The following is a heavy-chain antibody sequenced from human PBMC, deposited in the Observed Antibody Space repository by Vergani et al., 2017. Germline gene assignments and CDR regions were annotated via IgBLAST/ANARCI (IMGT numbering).Heavy chain of an antibody. Sequence: QVQLVQSGAEVKKPGSSVKVSCKASGGTFSSYAISWVRQAPGQGLEWMGRIIPIFGTANYAQKFQGRVTITADESTSTAYMELSSLRSEDTAVYYCAREVSGGSWIVSPFYYYYGMDVWGQGTTVTVSS. CDR3: AREVSGGSWIVSPFYYYYGMDV. CDR1: GGTFSSYA. J-gene: IGHJ6*02. D-gene: IGHD2-15*01. CDR2: IIPIFGTA. V-gene: IGHV1-69*18.